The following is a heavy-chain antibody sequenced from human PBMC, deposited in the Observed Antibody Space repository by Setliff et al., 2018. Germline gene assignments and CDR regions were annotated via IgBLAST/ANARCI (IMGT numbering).Heavy chain of an antibody. V-gene: IGHV1-8*01. Sequence: GASVKVSCKTSGYTFTSSDINWVRQDTGQGLEWMGWMNPNNGDTGYAPKFQGRVTMTRDTSIRTAYMELSSLTSQDTAVYYCVRGHNNILVSWFDPWGQGTLVTVSS. CDR3: VRGHNNILVSWFDP. D-gene: IGHD2-15*01. J-gene: IGHJ5*02. CDR2: MNPNNGDT. CDR1: GYTFTSSD.